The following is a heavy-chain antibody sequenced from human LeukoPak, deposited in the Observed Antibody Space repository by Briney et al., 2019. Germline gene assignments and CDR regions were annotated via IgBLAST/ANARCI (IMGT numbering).Heavy chain of an antibody. CDR2: ISLDGRST. CDR3: AKDMGSDILTVMGFDY. D-gene: IGHD3-9*01. Sequence: GGSLRLSFAASGFTFDDYAMHWVRQAPGKGLEWVSLISLDGRSTYYADSVKGRFTISRDNSKNSLYLQMTSLRAEDTALYYCAKDMGSDILTVMGFDYWGQGTLVTVSS. J-gene: IGHJ4*02. CDR1: GFTFDDYA. V-gene: IGHV3-43D*03.